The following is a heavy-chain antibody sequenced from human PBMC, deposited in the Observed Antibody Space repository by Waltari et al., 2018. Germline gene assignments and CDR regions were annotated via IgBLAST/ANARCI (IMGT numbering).Heavy chain of an antibody. CDR1: GGSISSYY. Sequence: QVQLQESGPGLVKPSETLSLTCTVSGGSISSYYWSWIRQPPGKGLEWIGYSYYSGSTNYNPSLKSRVTISVDTSKNQFSLKLSSVTAADTAVYYCARAPLVRSGIYWVWGYFDLWGRGTLVTVSS. CDR2: SYYSGST. CDR3: ARAPLVRSGIYWVWGYFDL. D-gene: IGHD3-10*01. J-gene: IGHJ2*01. V-gene: IGHV4-59*01.